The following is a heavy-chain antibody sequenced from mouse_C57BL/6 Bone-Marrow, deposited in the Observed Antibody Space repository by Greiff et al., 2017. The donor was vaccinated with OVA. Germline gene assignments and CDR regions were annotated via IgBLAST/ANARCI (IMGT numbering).Heavy chain of an antibody. CDR2: ISNGGGST. Sequence: EVQVVESGGGLVQPGGSLKLSCAASGFTFSDYYMYWVRQTPEKRLEWVAYISNGGGSTYYPDTVKGRFTISRDNAKNTLYLQMSRLKSEDTAMYYCARRDSSDTFDYWGQGTALTVSS. CDR1: GFTFSDYY. CDR3: ARRDSSDTFDY. J-gene: IGHJ2*01. V-gene: IGHV5-12*01. D-gene: IGHD3-2*02.